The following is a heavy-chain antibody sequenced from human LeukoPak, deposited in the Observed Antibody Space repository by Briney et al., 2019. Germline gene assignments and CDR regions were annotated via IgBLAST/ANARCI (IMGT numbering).Heavy chain of an antibody. D-gene: IGHD3-10*01. CDR1: GYTFTGYY. Sequence: ASVKVSCKASGYTFTGYYMHWVRQAPGQGLEWMGWINPNSGGTNYAQEFQGRVTMTRDTSISTAYMELSRLRSDDTAVYYCARVAPRITMVRGVLDYYYMDVWGKGTTVTVSS. V-gene: IGHV1-2*02. J-gene: IGHJ6*03. CDR2: INPNSGGT. CDR3: ARVAPRITMVRGVLDYYYMDV.